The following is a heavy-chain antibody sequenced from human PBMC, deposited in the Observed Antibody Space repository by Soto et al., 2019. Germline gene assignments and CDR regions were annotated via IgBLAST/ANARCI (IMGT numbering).Heavy chain of an antibody. CDR2: INHSGST. CDR1: GGSFSGYY. D-gene: IGHD2-2*01. Sequence: PSETLSLTCAVYGGSFSGYYWSLIRQPPGKGLEWIGEINHSGSTNYNPSLKSRVTISVDTSKNQFSLKLSSVTAADTAVYYCARFRRGIVVVPRLYYGMDVWGQGTTVTVSS. V-gene: IGHV4-34*01. J-gene: IGHJ6*02. CDR3: ARFRRGIVVVPRLYYGMDV.